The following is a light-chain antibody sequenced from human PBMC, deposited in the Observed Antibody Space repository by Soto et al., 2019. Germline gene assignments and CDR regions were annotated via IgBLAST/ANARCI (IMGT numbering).Light chain of an antibody. CDR1: QSLRHS. V-gene: IGKV3-11*01. Sequence: EIVLTQSPATLSLSPGESATLSCRASQSLRHSVDWHQHKPGQAPRLLIYDVYNKAAGIPGRFSGSGSGTDFTLTINNLEPEDFAVYYCHQSSEWPRTFGQGTKVEIK. J-gene: IGKJ1*01. CDR3: HQSSEWPRT. CDR2: DVY.